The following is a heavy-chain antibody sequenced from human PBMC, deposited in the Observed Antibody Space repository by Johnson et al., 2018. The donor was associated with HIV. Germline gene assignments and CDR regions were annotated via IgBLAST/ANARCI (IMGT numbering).Heavy chain of an antibody. Sequence: GRFTISRDNADNSLYLQMNSLRAEDTAVYYCAREKVPGVKSAFDIWGQGTMVTVSS. J-gene: IGHJ3*02. V-gene: IGHV3-11*05. D-gene: IGHD6-19*01. CDR3: AREKVPGVKSAFDI.